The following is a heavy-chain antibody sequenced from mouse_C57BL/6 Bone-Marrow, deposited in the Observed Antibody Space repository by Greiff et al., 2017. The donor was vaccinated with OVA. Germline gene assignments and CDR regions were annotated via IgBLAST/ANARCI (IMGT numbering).Heavy chain of an antibody. CDR1: GFTFSDYG. J-gene: IGHJ3*01. V-gene: IGHV5-17*01. Sequence: EVMLVESGGGLVKPGGSLKLSCAASGFTFSDYGMHWVRQAPEKGLEWVAYISRGSSSIYYADTVKGRFTISRDNAKNTLFMQMTSLRSEDTAVYYCARRDSNSFAYWGQGTLVTVSA. CDR3: ARRDSNSFAY. CDR2: ISRGSSSI. D-gene: IGHD2-5*01.